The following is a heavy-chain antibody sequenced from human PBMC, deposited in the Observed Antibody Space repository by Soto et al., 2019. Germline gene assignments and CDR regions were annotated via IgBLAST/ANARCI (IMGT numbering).Heavy chain of an antibody. CDR3: AKVLYYYDSSGYYYFDY. CDR2: ISGSGSTI. D-gene: IGHD3-22*01. V-gene: IGHV3-23*01. Sequence: PXVSLRLSCAASGFTFSSYALSWVRQAPGKGPEWISSISGSGSTIYYADSVKGRFTISRDNSKNTLYLQMSSLRAEDTAVYYCAKVLYYYDSSGYYYFDYWGQGTLVTAPQ. J-gene: IGHJ4*02. CDR1: GFTFSSYA.